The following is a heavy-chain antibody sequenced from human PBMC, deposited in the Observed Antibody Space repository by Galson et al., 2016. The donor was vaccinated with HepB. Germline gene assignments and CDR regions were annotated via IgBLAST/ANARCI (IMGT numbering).Heavy chain of an antibody. CDR3: SRVNYYGSGRQQNFDY. CDR2: TYHTSNWYS. D-gene: IGHD3-10*01. Sequence: CAISGDSVSSKSAAWNWIRHSPSRGLEWLGRTYHTSNWYSDYAVSVKSRITINPDTSKNQFSLQLNSVTPEDTAVYYCSRVNYYGSGRQQNFDYWGQGTLVTVSS. J-gene: IGHJ4*02. CDR1: GDSVSSKSAA. V-gene: IGHV6-1*01.